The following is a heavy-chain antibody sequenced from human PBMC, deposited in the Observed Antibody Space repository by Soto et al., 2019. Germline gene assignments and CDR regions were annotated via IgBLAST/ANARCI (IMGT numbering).Heavy chain of an antibody. CDR3: ARVRRAYCSSTSCYGLSLLVQKPTNWFDP. J-gene: IGHJ5*02. D-gene: IGHD2-2*01. Sequence: SETLSLTCAVYGGSFSGYYWSWIRQPPGKGLEWIGEINHSGSTNYNPSLKSRVTISVDTSKNQFSLKLSSVTAADTAVYYCARVRRAYCSSTSCYGLSLLVQKPTNWFDPWGQGTLVTVSS. CDR2: INHSGST. V-gene: IGHV4-34*01. CDR1: GGSFSGYY.